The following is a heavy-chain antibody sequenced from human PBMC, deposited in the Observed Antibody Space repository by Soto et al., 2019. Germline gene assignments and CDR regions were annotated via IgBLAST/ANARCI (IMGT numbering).Heavy chain of an antibody. Sequence: PSETLSLTCTVSGGSISSSSYYWGWIRQPPGKGLEWIGSIYYRGSTYYNSSLKSRVTISVDTSKNQFSLKLSSVTAADTAVYYCARLQITMVRGVIPWYFDLWGRGTLVTVSS. CDR3: ARLQITMVRGVIPWYFDL. CDR2: IYYRGST. J-gene: IGHJ2*01. CDR1: GGSISSSSYY. V-gene: IGHV4-39*01. D-gene: IGHD3-10*01.